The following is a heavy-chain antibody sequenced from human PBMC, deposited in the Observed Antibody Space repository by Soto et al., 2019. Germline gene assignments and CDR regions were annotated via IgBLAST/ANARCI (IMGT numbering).Heavy chain of an antibody. V-gene: IGHV1-69*01. Sequence: LRKAQGQGLEWMGGIIPIFGTANYAQKFQGRVTITADESTSTAYMELSSLRSEDTAVYYCVGPKRDGYYLNLSPMYNCYYGLAFWVQGSTVTVSS. CDR3: VGPKRDGYYLNLSPMYNCYYGLAF. J-gene: IGHJ6*02. D-gene: IGHD5-12*01. CDR2: IIPIFGTA.